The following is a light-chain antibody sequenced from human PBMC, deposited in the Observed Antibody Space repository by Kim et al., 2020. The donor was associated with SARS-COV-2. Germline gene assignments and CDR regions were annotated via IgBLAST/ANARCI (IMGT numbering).Light chain of an antibody. CDR1: SSNIGSNY. Sequence: QPVLTQPPSASGTPGQRVTISCSGSSSNIGSNYVYWYQQLPGTAPKLLIYRNNQRPSGVPDRFSGSKSGTSASLAISGLRSEDEADYYCAAWADSLSGWVFGGGTQLTVL. CDR3: AAWADSLSGWV. J-gene: IGLJ3*02. CDR2: RNN. V-gene: IGLV1-47*01.